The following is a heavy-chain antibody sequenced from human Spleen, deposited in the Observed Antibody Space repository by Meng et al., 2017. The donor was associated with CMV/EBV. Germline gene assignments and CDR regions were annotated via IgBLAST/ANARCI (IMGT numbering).Heavy chain of an antibody. CDR1: GGSISNYY. Sequence: SETLSLTCTVSGGSISNYYWSWIRQPPGKGLEWIGYIYYSGSTNYNPSLKSRVTISVDTSKNQFSLKLSSVTAADTAVYYCVRRIGTPLRFLEWLPQYYFDYWGQGTLVTVSS. D-gene: IGHD3-3*01. CDR3: VRRIGTPLRFLEWLPQYYFDY. V-gene: IGHV4-59*01. J-gene: IGHJ4*02. CDR2: IYYSGST.